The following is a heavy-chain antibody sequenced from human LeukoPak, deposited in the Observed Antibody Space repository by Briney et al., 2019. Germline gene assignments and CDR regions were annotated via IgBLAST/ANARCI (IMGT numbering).Heavy chain of an antibody. CDR1: GFTFSSYW. CDR2: INSDGSST. D-gene: IGHD6-6*01. Sequence: GGSLRLSCAASGFTFSSYWMRWVRQAPGKGLVWVSRINSDGSSTSYADSVKGRFTIPRDNAKNTLYLQMISLRAEDTAVYYCARARGGSSSSGLGYWGQGTLGTVSS. V-gene: IGHV3-74*01. J-gene: IGHJ4*02. CDR3: ARARGGSSSSGLGY.